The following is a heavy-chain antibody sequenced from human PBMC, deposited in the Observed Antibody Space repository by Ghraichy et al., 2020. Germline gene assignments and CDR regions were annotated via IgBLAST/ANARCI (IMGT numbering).Heavy chain of an antibody. V-gene: IGHV4-39*07. CDR3: ARDQTTLDSGYDYGMDV. Sequence: SETLSLTCTVSGASISSSSYYWGWIRQPPGKGLEWIGRFYYIGSTYHNPSLKSRVTLSVDTSKNQFSRKLSSVTAADTAVYYCARDQTTLDSGYDYGMDVWGQGTTVTVSS. D-gene: IGHD4-23*01. J-gene: IGHJ6*02. CDR2: FYYIGST. CDR1: GASISSSSYY.